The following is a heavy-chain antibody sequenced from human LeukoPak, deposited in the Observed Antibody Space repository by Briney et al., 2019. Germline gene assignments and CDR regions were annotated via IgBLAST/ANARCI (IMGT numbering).Heavy chain of an antibody. CDR2: IYYSGST. Sequence: NPSETLSLTCTVSGGSISSYYWSWIRQPPGKGLEWIGYIYYSGSTNYNPSLKSRVTISVDTSKNQFSLKLSSVTSADTAVYYCARLELPTYYYDSSGYVSHWGQGTLVTVSS. V-gene: IGHV4-59*08. J-gene: IGHJ4*02. CDR1: GGSISSYY. D-gene: IGHD3-22*01. CDR3: ARLELPTYYYDSSGYVSH.